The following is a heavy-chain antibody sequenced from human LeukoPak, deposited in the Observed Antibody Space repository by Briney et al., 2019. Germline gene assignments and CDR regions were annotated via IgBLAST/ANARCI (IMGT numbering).Heavy chain of an antibody. CDR3: ARAPYDSSGYSIYWYFDL. CDR2: ITPFNGNT. V-gene: IGHV1-45*02. D-gene: IGHD3-22*01. J-gene: IGHJ2*01. CDR1: GYTFTYRY. Sequence: GASVKVSCKASGYTFTYRYLHWVRQAPGQALEWMGWITPFNGNTNYAQKFQDRVTITRDRSMSTAYMELSSLRSEDTAVYYCARAPYDSSGYSIYWYFDLWGRGTLVTVSS.